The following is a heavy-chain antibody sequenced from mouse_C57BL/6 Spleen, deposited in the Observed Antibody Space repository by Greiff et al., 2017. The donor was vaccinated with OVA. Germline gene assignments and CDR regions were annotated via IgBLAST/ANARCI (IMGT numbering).Heavy chain of an antibody. CDR1: GYAFSSSW. J-gene: IGHJ2*01. CDR2: IYPGDGDT. CDR3: ARIGLYYNYFDY. Sequence: QVQLQQSGPELVKPGASVKISCKASGYAFSSSWMNWVKQRPGKGLEWIGRIYPGDGDTNYNGKFKGKATLTADKSSSTAYMQLSSLTSEDSAVYFCARIGLYYNYFDYWGQGTTLTVSS. V-gene: IGHV1-82*01. D-gene: IGHD2-1*01.